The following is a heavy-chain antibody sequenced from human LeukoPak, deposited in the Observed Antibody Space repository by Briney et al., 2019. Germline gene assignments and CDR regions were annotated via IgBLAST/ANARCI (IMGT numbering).Heavy chain of an antibody. CDR1: GYTFTGYY. V-gene: IGHV1-2*02. Sequence: ASVKVSCKASGYTFTGYYMHWVRQAPGQGLEWMGWINPNSGGTNYAQKFQGRVTMTRDTSISTAYMELSSLRSEDTAVYYCATRPSYCSSTSCYQGDWFDPWGQGTLVTVSS. CDR2: INPNSGGT. CDR3: ATRPSYCSSTSCYQGDWFDP. D-gene: IGHD2-2*01. J-gene: IGHJ5*02.